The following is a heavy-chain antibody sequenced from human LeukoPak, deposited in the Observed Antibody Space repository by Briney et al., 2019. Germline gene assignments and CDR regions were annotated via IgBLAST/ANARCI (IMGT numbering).Heavy chain of an antibody. CDR1: GFTFDDYG. CDR2: INWNGGST. D-gene: IGHD6-13*01. Sequence: GGSLRLSCAASGFTFDDYGMSWVRQAPGKGLEWVSGINWNGGSTGYADSVKGRFTISRDNAKNSLYLQMNSLRAEDTALYYCARDLYSSSWYFVSPGGYWGQGTLGTV. CDR3: ARDLYSSSWYFVSPGGY. J-gene: IGHJ4*02. V-gene: IGHV3-20*04.